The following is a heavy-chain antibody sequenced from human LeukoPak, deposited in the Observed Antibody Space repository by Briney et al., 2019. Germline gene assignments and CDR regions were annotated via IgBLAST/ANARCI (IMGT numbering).Heavy chain of an antibody. CDR3: ARARGYSVFDY. J-gene: IGHJ4*02. Sequence: SETLSLTCTVSGGSISGYYRSWIRQPPGKGLEWIGNFYDSGSTNSNPSLNSRVTISVDTSNNQLSLKLSSVTAADTAVYYCARARGYSVFDYWGQGALVTVSS. CDR2: FYDSGST. CDR1: GGSISGYY. V-gene: IGHV4-59*01. D-gene: IGHD5/OR15-5a*01.